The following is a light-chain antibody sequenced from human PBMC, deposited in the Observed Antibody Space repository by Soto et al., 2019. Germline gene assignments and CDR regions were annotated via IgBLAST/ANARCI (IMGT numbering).Light chain of an antibody. V-gene: IGLV6-57*02. CDR3: QSYDGSNPDVV. CDR1: SGSIATNN. J-gene: IGLJ2*01. CDR2: EDT. Sequence: NFMLTQPHSVSESLGKTVTISCTGSSGSIATNNVQWYQQRPGSAPTTVIYEDTQRPSGVPERFSGSIDSSSNSASLTISGLKTEDEADYYCQSYDGSNPDVVFGGGTKLTVL.